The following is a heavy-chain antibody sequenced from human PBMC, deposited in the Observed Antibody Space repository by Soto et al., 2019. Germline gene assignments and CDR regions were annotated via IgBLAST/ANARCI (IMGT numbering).Heavy chain of an antibody. J-gene: IGHJ4*02. CDR1: GFTFSSYG. V-gene: IGHV3-30*18. CDR3: AKDLIGIAESDY. CDR2: ISYDGSNK. Sequence: VQLVESGGGVVQPGRSLRLSCAASGFTFSSYGMHWVRQAPGKGLEWVAVISYDGSNKYYADSVKGRFTISRDNSKNTLYLQMNSLRAEDTAVYYCAKDLIGIAESDYWGQGTLVTVSS. D-gene: IGHD2-8*01.